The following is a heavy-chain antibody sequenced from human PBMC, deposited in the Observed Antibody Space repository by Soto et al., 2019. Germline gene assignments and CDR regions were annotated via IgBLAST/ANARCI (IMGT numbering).Heavy chain of an antibody. V-gene: IGHV4-59*01. CDR1: GGSISSYY. J-gene: IGHJ6*02. CDR2: IYYSGST. D-gene: IGHD3-10*01. CDR3: ARDYYGSGRIGMDV. Sequence: LSLTCTVSGGSISSYYWSWIRQPPGKGLEWIGYIYYSGSTNYNPSLKSRVTISVDTSKNQFSLKLSSVTAADTAVYYCARDYYGSGRIGMDVWGQGTTVT.